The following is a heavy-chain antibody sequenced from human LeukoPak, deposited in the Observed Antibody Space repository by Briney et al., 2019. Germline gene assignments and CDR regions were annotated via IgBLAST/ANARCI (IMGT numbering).Heavy chain of an antibody. CDR2: IYYSGST. Sequence: SETLSLTCTVSGGSISSYYWSWIRQPPGKGLEWIGYIYYSGSTNYNPSLKSRVTISVDTSKNQFSLKLSSVTAADTAVYYCARDSGSLLTPFDYWGQGTLVTVSS. D-gene: IGHD1-26*01. CDR3: ARDSGSLLTPFDY. CDR1: GGSISSYY. V-gene: IGHV4-59*01. J-gene: IGHJ4*02.